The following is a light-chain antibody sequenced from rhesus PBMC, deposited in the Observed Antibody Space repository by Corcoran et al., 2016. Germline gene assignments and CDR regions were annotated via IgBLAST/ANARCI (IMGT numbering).Light chain of an antibody. CDR1: QGISSW. CDR2: AAS. Sequence: DIQMTQSPSSLSASVGDKVTITCRASQGISSWLAWYQQKPGKAPKRLIYAASSLQSGVPSRYSGSGSGTDYTLTISSRQPEDFATYYCQQGYNTPFTFGPGTKLDIK. V-gene: IGKV1-18*01. J-gene: IGKJ3*01. CDR3: QQGYNTPFT.